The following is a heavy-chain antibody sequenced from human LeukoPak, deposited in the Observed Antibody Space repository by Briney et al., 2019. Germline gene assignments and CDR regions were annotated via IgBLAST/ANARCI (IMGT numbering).Heavy chain of an antibody. CDR3: AADVGYA. J-gene: IGHJ5*02. Sequence: GTSVKVSCKASGFTFTSSSVQWVRQARGRPLEWIGWIVVGSGNTHYAQKFQGKVTFTRDMSTNTAYMELSSLRSEDTAVYYCAADVGYAWGQGTLVTVSS. CDR1: GFTFTSSS. V-gene: IGHV1-58*01. D-gene: IGHD5-18*01. CDR2: IVVGSGNT.